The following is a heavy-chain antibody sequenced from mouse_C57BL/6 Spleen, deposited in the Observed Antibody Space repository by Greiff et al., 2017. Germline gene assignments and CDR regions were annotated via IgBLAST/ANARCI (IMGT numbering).Heavy chain of an antibody. V-gene: IGHV1-64*01. CDR2: IHPNSGST. D-gene: IGHD1-1*01. CDR1: GYTFTSYW. Sequence: QVQLQQPGAELVKPGASVKLSCKASGYTFTSYWMHWVKQRPGQGLEWIGMIHPNSGSTNYNEKFKSKATLTVDKSSSTAYMQLSSLTSEDSAVYYCARAITTVAYAMDHWGQGTSVTVAS. CDR3: ARAITTVAYAMDH. J-gene: IGHJ4*01.